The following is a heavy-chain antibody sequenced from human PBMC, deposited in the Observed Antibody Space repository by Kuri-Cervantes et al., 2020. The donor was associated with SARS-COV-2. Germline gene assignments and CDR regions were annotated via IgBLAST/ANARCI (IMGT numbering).Heavy chain of an antibody. D-gene: IGHD2-15*01. CDR3: TRAGDIVVAPYYGMDV. CDR2: ISHDGKNK. V-gene: IGHV3-30*03. Sequence: GGSLRLSCAASGFDFSRTDMHWVRQAPGKGLEWVAVISHDGKNKKCIASGKGRFTISRDNSQNTLYLHMKSLRSEDTAIYYCTRAGDIVVAPYYGMDVWGQGTTVTDSS. CDR1: GFDFSRTD. J-gene: IGHJ6*02.